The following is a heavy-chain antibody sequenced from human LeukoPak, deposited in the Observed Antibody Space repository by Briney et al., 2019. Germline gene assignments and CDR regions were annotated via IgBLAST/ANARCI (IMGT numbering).Heavy chain of an antibody. CDR3: ARERNDFWSGYYDY. CDR2: IYTSGDT. CDR1: GVSISSDNYF. J-gene: IGHJ4*02. D-gene: IGHD3-3*01. V-gene: IGHV4-61*02. Sequence: SQTLSLTGTVSGVSISSDNYFWSWIRQPAGKGLEWIGRIYTSGDTNYNPSLDSRVTISIDTSKNQFSLKLSSVTAADTAVYYCARERNDFWSGYYDYWGQGTVVTVSS.